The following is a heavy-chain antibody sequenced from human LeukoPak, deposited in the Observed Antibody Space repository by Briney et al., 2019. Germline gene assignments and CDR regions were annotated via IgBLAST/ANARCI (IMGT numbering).Heavy chain of an antibody. J-gene: IGHJ5*02. Sequence: ASVKVSCKASGYTFTSYDINWVRQATGQGLEWMGWMNPNSGNTGYAQKFQGRVTITRNTSISTAYMELRSLRSDDTAVYYCARVPSWNPGGWFDPWGQGTLVTVSS. CDR3: ARVPSWNPGGWFDP. CDR2: MNPNSGNT. D-gene: IGHD1-1*01. V-gene: IGHV1-8*03. CDR1: GYTFTSYD.